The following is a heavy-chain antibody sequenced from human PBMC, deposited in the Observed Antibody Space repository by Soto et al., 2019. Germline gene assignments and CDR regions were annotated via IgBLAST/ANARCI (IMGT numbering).Heavy chain of an antibody. CDR1: GGSISSGGYY. D-gene: IGHD3-3*01. CDR3: ARGGTTNYDFWSGYPPYYGMDV. Sequence: QVQLQESGPGLVKPSQTLSLTCTVSGGSISSGGYYWSWIRQHPGKGLEWIGYIYYSGSTYYNPSLKSRVTSSVDTSQNRFSLKLSSVTAADAAVYYCARGGTTNYDFWSGYPPYYGMDVWGQGTTVTVSS. J-gene: IGHJ6*02. V-gene: IGHV4-31*03. CDR2: IYYSGST.